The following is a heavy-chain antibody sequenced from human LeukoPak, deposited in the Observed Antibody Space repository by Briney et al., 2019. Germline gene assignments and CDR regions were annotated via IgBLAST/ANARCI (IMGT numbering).Heavy chain of an antibody. CDR3: AKGNTGSFYSASDY. CDR2: ISDSGGNT. D-gene: IGHD2-15*01. J-gene: IGHJ4*02. V-gene: IGHV3-23*01. Sequence: GGSLRLSCAASGFTFSGYWMSWVRQAPGKGLEWVSTISDSGGNTYHADSVKGRFTISRDNSKNTVYLQMNSLRAEDTAVYYCAKGNTGSFYSASDYWGQGTLVTVSS. CDR1: GFTFSGYW.